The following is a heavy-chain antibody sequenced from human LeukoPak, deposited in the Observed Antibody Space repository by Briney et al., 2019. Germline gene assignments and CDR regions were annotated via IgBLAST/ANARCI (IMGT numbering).Heavy chain of an antibody. Sequence: PSQTLSLTCTVSGGSISSGDYYWSWIRQPPGKGLEWIGYIYYSGSTYYNPSLKSRVTISVDTSKNQFSLKLSSVTAADTAVYYCARDAADMYSSGSDAFDIWGQGTMVTVSS. D-gene: IGHD6-19*01. CDR3: ARDAADMYSSGSDAFDI. CDR1: GGSISSGDYY. V-gene: IGHV4-30-4*01. J-gene: IGHJ3*02. CDR2: IYYSGST.